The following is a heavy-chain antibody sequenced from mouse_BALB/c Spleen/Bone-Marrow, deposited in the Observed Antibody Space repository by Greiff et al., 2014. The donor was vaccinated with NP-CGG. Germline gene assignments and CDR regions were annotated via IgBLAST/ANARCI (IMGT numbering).Heavy chain of an antibody. CDR1: GFNIKDTY. D-gene: IGHD4-1*01. J-gene: IGHJ4*01. CDR3: ARWEYYAMDY. V-gene: IGHV14-3*02. CDR2: VDPANGNT. Sequence: VQLQQPGAELVMPGASVKLSCTASGFNIKDTYMHWVKQRPEQGLEWIGRVDPANGNTKYDPKFQGKATITADTSSNTAYLQLSSLTSEDTAVYYCARWEYYAMDYWGQGTSVTVSS.